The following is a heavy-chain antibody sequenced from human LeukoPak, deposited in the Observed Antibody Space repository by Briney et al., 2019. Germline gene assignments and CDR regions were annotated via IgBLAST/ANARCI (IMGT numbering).Heavy chain of an antibody. CDR2: ISWNSGSM. Sequence: PGGSLRLSCAASGFTFDDYAMHWVRQAPGKGLEWVSGISWNSGSMGYADSVKGRFTISRGNAKNSLYLQMNSLRAEDTALYYCAKDIRWELLSYFDYWGQGTLVTVSS. CDR1: GFTFDDYA. CDR3: AKDIRWELLSYFDY. V-gene: IGHV3-9*01. D-gene: IGHD1-26*01. J-gene: IGHJ4*02.